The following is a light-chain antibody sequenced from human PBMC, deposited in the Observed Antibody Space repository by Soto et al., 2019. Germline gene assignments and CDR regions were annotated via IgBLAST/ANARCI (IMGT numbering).Light chain of an antibody. J-gene: IGKJ4*01. Sequence: EIVLTQSPGTLSLSTGERATLSCRASQSVSTSYLAWYQQKPGQAPRLLIYGASSRATGIPDRFSGSGSGADFTLTISRLEPEDFAVYYCQQYRSVPRTFGGGTKVEIK. CDR1: QSVSTSY. CDR2: GAS. CDR3: QQYRSVPRT. V-gene: IGKV3-20*01.